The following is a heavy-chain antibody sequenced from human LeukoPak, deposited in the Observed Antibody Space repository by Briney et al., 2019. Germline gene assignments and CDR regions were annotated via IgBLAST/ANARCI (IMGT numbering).Heavy chain of an antibody. Sequence: PGGSLRLSCAASGFTFSSYAMHWVRQAPGKGLEWVAVISYDGSNKYYADSVKGRFTISRDNSKNTLYLQMNSLRAEDTAVYYCAKYDFWSGSPWGQGTLVTVSS. CDR2: ISYDGSNK. D-gene: IGHD3-3*01. CDR3: AKYDFWSGSP. V-gene: IGHV3-30-3*02. CDR1: GFTFSSYA. J-gene: IGHJ5*02.